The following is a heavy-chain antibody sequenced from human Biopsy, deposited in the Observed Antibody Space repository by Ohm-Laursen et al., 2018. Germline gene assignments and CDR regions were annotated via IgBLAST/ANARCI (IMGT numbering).Heavy chain of an antibody. Sequence: SVKVSCKASGYTFAGYYLHWVRQAPGHGLEWMGWINPNSGNANYAQGFQGRLTVTRDTSISTAYMELTSLTFDDTAIYYCARVPAYPSVDGYYGLDLWGQGTTVIVSS. J-gene: IGHJ6*02. D-gene: IGHD3-9*01. V-gene: IGHV1-2*02. CDR2: INPNSGNA. CDR3: ARVPAYPSVDGYYGLDL. CDR1: GYTFAGYY.